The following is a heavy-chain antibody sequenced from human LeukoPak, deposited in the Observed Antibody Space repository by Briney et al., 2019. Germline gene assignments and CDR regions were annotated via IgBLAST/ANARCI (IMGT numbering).Heavy chain of an antibody. CDR1: GFSFSRYA. V-gene: IGHV3-23*01. CDR3: AQRRGIAAAGNYFDY. J-gene: IGHJ4*02. CDR2: ISGSGGST. D-gene: IGHD6-13*01. Sequence: PRVSLRLSCAASGFSFSRYAMRWVRQAAGKGLEWDSAISGSGGSTYYADSVKGRFTISRDNSKNTLYLQMNSLRAEDTAVYYCAQRRGIAAAGNYFDYWGQGTLVTVSS.